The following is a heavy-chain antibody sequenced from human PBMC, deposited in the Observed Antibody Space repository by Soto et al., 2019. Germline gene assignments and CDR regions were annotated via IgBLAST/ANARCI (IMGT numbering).Heavy chain of an antibody. CDR1: GGSISSYY. Sequence: QVQLQESGPGLVKPSETLSLTCTVSGGSISSYYWSWIRQPPGKGLEWIGYIYYSGSTNYNPSLKSRVTISVDKSKNQFPLKLSSVTAADTAVYYCARQPIVATITDYYYYGMDVWGQGTTVTVSS. CDR3: ARQPIVATITDYYYYGMDV. V-gene: IGHV4-59*08. D-gene: IGHD5-12*01. CDR2: IYYSGST. J-gene: IGHJ6*02.